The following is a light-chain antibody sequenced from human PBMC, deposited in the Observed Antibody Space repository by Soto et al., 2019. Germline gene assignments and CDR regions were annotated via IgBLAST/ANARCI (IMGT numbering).Light chain of an antibody. CDR2: WAS. CDR3: QQYYSLPYT. V-gene: IGKV4-1*01. CDR1: QTVLYRSDNKNN. Sequence: DIVMTQSPDSLAVSLGERATINCKSSQTVLYRSDNKNNLAWYQQKAGQPPKLLIYWASTRESGVPDRFSGSGSGTDFTLTISSLQADDVAVYYCQQYYSLPYTFGQGTKLEIK. J-gene: IGKJ2*01.